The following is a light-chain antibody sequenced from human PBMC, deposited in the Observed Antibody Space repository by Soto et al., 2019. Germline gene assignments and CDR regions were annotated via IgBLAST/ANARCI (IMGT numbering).Light chain of an antibody. CDR3: QQYGNSPRT. J-gene: IGKJ5*01. CDR2: GAS. Sequence: IVLTQSPATVSVSPGERITLSCMASQSVISSESGSTNLAWYQQKPGQAPRLLIYGASSRATGIPDRFSGSGSGTDFTLTISRLEPEDFAVYFCQQYGNSPRTFGQGTRLEI. CDR1: QSVISSESGSTN. V-gene: IGKV3-20*01.